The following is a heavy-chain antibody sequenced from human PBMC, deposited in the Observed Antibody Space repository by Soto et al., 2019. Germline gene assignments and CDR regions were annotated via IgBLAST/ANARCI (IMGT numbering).Heavy chain of an antibody. D-gene: IGHD3-10*01. V-gene: IGHV3-23*01. CDR3: ARGFSSGKGSPPDY. CDR1: GFTCSNYA. CDR2: LNGSGGST. Sequence: EVRLLESGGGLVQPGGSLRLSCAASGFTCSNYAMTWFRQAPGKWLEWVSGLNGSGGSTSSADSVKGRFAISRDNSKNTLYLQMNSLRDGDTAVYYCARGFSSGKGSPPDYWGQGTLVTVSS. J-gene: IGHJ4*02.